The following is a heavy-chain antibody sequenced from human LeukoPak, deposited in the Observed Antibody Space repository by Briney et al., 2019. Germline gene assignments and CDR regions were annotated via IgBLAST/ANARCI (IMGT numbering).Heavy chain of an antibody. CDR1: GFAFSSHG. CDR3: GKDLGSSARYLDRVDY. J-gene: IGHJ4*02. Sequence: GGSLRLSCGASGFAFSSHGMHWVRQAPGKGLEWLTIIWYDGSEKYYADSVKGRFTVSRDNSKNTVYLQMNSLRAEDTAVYYCGKDLGSSARYLDRVDYWGQGTLVTVSS. V-gene: IGHV3-33*06. D-gene: IGHD2-2*01. CDR2: IWYDGSEK.